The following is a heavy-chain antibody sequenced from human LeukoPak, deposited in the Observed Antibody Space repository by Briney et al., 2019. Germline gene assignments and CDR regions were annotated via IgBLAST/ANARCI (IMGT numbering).Heavy chain of an antibody. CDR2: ISSSGSTI. J-gene: IGHJ5*02. CDR3: ARDFSGYDRNWFDP. CDR1: GFTFSDYY. Sequence: GGSLRLSCAASGFTFSDYYMSWIRQAPGKGLEWVSYISSSGSTIYYADSVKGRFTISRDNAKNSLYLQMNSLRAEDTAVYYCARDFSGYDRNWFDPWGQGTLVTVSS. D-gene: IGHD5-12*01. V-gene: IGHV3-11*01.